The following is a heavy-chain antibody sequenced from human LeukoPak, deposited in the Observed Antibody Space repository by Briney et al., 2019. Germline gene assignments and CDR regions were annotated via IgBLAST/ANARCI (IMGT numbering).Heavy chain of an antibody. D-gene: IGHD2-21*01. CDR3: TTRILFHESIIDY. CDR2: IKSKTDGGTT. Sequence: PGGSLRLSCAASGFTFSNAWMSWVRQAPGKGLEWVGRIKSKTDGGTTDYAAPVKGRFTISGDDSKNTLYLQMNSLKTEDTAVYYCTTRILFHESIIDYWGQGTLVTVSS. J-gene: IGHJ4*02. CDR1: GFTFSNAW. V-gene: IGHV3-15*01.